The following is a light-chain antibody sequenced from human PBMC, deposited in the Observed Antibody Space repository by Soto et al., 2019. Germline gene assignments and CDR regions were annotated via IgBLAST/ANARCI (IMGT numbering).Light chain of an antibody. V-gene: IGLV1-51*01. CDR1: GSNVGTYS. Sequence: QSVLTQPPSVSAAPGQKVTISCSGSGSNVGTYSVSWYQHLPGTAPKLLIYDSTTRPSGIPDRFSGSKSGTSATLGITGLQTGDEAEYYCGVWDRRLTTYVFGPGTKLTVL. CDR3: GVWDRRLTTYV. J-gene: IGLJ1*01. CDR2: DST.